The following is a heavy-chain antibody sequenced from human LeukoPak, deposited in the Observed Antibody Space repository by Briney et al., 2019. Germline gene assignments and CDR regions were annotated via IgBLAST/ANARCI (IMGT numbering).Heavy chain of an antibody. CDR3: ARAGWELLNNWFDP. D-gene: IGHD1-26*01. Sequence: SVKVSCKASGGTFSSYAISWVRQAPGQGIEWMGGIIPIFGTANYAQKFQGRVTITTDESTSTAYMELSSLRSEDTAVYYCARAGWELLNNWFDPWGQGTLVTVSS. V-gene: IGHV1-69*05. CDR1: GGTFSSYA. J-gene: IGHJ5*02. CDR2: IIPIFGTA.